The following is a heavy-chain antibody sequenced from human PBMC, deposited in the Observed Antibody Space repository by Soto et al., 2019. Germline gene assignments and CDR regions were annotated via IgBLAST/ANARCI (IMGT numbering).Heavy chain of an antibody. D-gene: IGHD3-10*01. J-gene: IGHJ6*03. CDR3: AKDRVGGGHYGSGAMDV. Sequence: GGSLRLSCAASGFTFSNYAMSWVRQAPGKGLEWVSAISGSGYSTYYADSVKGRFTISRDNFKNTVYLQMNSLRAEDTAVYYCAKDRVGGGHYGSGAMDVWGKGTTVTVSS. CDR2: ISGSGYST. CDR1: GFTFSNYA. V-gene: IGHV3-23*01.